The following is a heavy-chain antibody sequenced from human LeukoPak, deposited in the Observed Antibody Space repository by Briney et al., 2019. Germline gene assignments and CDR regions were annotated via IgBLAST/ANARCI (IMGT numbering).Heavy chain of an antibody. V-gene: IGHV3-74*01. J-gene: IGHJ4*02. CDR2: INPDGSRT. CDR3: SRDFNGRNDF. D-gene: IGHD1-14*01. CDR1: GFTFSSNW. Sequence: PGGSLRLSCAASGFTFSSNWMHWVRQGPGKGLVWVSRINPDGSRTDYAESVKGRFTISRDNAKNTLSLEMNSLGDEDTAVYYCSRDFNGRNDFWGQGTLVTASS.